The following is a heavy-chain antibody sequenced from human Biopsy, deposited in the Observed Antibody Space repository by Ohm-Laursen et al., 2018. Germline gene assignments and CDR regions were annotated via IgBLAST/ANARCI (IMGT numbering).Heavy chain of an antibody. J-gene: IGHJ6*02. Sequence: ASVKVSCKASGYNFANYYINWVRKVPGQGLEWLGVVNPVAEATMYAQKFQDRITLTRDASTNTVYMDLTSLTSEDTAVYYCARESPLRLGVCGAIRCFKEVVGMDVWGQGTTVIVSS. D-gene: IGHD2-21*01. CDR3: ARESPLRLGVCGAIRCFKEVVGMDV. CDR2: VNPVAEAT. V-gene: IGHV1-46*01. CDR1: GYNFANYY.